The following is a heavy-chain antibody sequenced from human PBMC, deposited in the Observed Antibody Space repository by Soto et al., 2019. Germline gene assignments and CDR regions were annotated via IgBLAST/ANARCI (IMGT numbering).Heavy chain of an antibody. Sequence: SQTLSLTCAISGDSVSSNSAAWNWIRQSPSRGLEWLGRTYYRSKWYNDYAVSVKSRITINPDTSKNQFSLQLNSVTPEDTAVYYCARDTPEWVGENDAFDIWGQGTMVTVSS. CDR2: TYYRSKWYN. CDR3: ARDTPEWVGENDAFDI. V-gene: IGHV6-1*01. J-gene: IGHJ3*02. D-gene: IGHD3-10*01. CDR1: GDSVSSNSAA.